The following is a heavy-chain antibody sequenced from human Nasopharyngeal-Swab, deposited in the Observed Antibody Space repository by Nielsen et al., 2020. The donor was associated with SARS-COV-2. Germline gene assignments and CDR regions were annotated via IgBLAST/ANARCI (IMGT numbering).Heavy chain of an antibody. J-gene: IGHJ6*03. CDR3: AREKDFWGGSHYFYMDV. V-gene: IGHV3-7*05. D-gene: IGHD3-3*01. CDR2: VNEDGSEK. Sequence: GESLKISCAASGFTFSIYWMTWVRQAPGRGLEWVSNVNEDGSEKNYVDSVKGRFTISRDNAKNLLYLQMNSLRAEDTAVYYCAREKDFWGGSHYFYMDVWGKGTTVTVSS. CDR1: GFTFSIYW.